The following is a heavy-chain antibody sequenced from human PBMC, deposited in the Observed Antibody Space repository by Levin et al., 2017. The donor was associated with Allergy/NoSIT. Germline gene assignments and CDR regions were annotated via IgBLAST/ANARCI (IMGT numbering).Heavy chain of an antibody. J-gene: IGHJ3*02. CDR2: ISYDGSNK. D-gene: IGHD3-22*01. Sequence: GGSLRLSCAASGFTFSSYGMHWVRQAPGKGLEWVAVISYDGSNKYYADSVKGRFTISRDNSKNTLYLQMNSLRAEDTAVYYCAKGGIYYYDSSGVYPFDIWGQGTMVTVSS. V-gene: IGHV3-30*18. CDR3: AKGGIYYYDSSGVYPFDI. CDR1: GFTFSSYG.